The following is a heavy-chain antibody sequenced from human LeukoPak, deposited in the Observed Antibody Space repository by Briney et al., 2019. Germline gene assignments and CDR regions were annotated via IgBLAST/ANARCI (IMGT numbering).Heavy chain of an antibody. Sequence: ASVKVSCKVSGYTLTELSMHWVRQAPGKGLEWMGGFDLEDGETIYAQKFQGRVTMTEDTSTDTAYMELSSLRSEDTAVYYCATVLGSSSWYGNYWGQGTLVTVSS. CDR3: ATVLGSSSWYGNY. D-gene: IGHD6-13*01. V-gene: IGHV1-24*01. CDR1: GYTLTELS. CDR2: FDLEDGET. J-gene: IGHJ4*02.